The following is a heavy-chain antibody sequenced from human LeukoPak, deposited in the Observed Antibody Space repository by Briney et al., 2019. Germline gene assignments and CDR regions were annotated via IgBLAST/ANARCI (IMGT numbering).Heavy chain of an antibody. CDR2: INPNSGGT. J-gene: IGHJ5*02. V-gene: IGHV1-2*02. Sequence: GSVKVSCKASGYTFTGYYMHWVRQAPGQGLEWMGWINPNSGGTNYAQKFQGRVTMTRDTSISTAYMELSRLRSDDTAVYYCARSRVPAAHNWFDPWGQGTLVTVSS. CDR3: ARSRVPAAHNWFDP. CDR1: GYTFTGYY. D-gene: IGHD2-2*01.